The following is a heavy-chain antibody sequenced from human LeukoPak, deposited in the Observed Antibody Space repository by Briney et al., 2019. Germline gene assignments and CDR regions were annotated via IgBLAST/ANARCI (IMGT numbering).Heavy chain of an antibody. CDR1: GFTFTSYA. Sequence: PGGSLRLSCAASGFTFTSYAMTWVRQTPGKGLEWVSAISSSGRTTHYADSVKGRFTISRDSPRNTVYLQMVSLRAEDTAIYHCAKQGRGGDSGTNWFDPWGQGTLVTVSS. D-gene: IGHD3-10*01. CDR3: AKQGRGGDSGTNWFDP. V-gene: IGHV3-23*01. CDR2: ISSSGRTT. J-gene: IGHJ5*02.